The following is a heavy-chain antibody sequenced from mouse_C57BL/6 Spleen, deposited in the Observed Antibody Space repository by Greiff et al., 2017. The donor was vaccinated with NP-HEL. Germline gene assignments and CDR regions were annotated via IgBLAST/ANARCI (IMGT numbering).Heavy chain of an antibody. CDR1: GFTFSSYA. CDR3: ARGGITTVDFDY. Sequence: EVQLVESGGGLVKPGGSLKLSCAASGFTFSSYAMSWVRQTPEKRLEWVATISDGGSYTYYPDNVKGRFTISRDNAKNNLYLQMSHLKSEDTAMYYCARGGITTVDFDYWGQGTTLTVSS. V-gene: IGHV5-4*01. D-gene: IGHD1-1*01. J-gene: IGHJ2*01. CDR2: ISDGGSYT.